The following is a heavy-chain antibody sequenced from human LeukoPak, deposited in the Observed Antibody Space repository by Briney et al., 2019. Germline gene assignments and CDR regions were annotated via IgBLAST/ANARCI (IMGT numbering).Heavy chain of an antibody. Sequence: GGSLRLSCAASGFTFSSYSMNWVRQAPGKGLEWVSSISSSSSYIYYADSVKGRFTISRDNAKNSLYLQMNSLRAEDTAVYYCARVLYSSGWYGDHYWGQGTLVTVSS. J-gene: IGHJ4*02. CDR3: ARVLYSSGWYGDHY. CDR2: ISSSSSYI. D-gene: IGHD6-19*01. V-gene: IGHV3-21*01. CDR1: GFTFSSYS.